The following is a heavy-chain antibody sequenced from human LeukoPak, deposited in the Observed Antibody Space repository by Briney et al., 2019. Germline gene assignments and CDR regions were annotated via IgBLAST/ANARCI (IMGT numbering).Heavy chain of an antibody. Sequence: GGSLRLSCAASGFTVSSNYMSWVRQAPGEGLEWVSVIYSGGSTYYADSVKGRFTISRDNSKNTLYLQMNSLRAEDTAVYYCARDAYYGSGSQVYYYGMDVWGQGTTVTVSS. CDR2: IYSGGST. CDR1: GFTVSSNY. D-gene: IGHD3-10*01. V-gene: IGHV3-66*02. CDR3: ARDAYYGSGSQVYYYGMDV. J-gene: IGHJ6*02.